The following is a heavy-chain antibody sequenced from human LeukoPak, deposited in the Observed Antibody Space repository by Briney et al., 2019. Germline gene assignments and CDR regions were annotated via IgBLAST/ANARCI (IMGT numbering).Heavy chain of an antibody. CDR3: AKYMVRGVITIPLDY. Sequence: GGSLRLSCAASGFTFSSYAMNWVRQAPGKGLEWVSAISGSGGSTYYADSVKGRFTISRDNSKNTLYLQMNSLRAEDTAVYYCAKYMVRGVITIPLDYWGQGTLVTVSS. V-gene: IGHV3-23*01. D-gene: IGHD3-10*01. CDR1: GFTFSSYA. J-gene: IGHJ4*02. CDR2: ISGSGGST.